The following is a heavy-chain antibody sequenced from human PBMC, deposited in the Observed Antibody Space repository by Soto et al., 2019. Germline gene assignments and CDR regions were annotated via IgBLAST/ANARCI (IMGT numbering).Heavy chain of an antibody. CDR3: GGAGDYVSGGNWFAP. CDR2: IIPIFGTA. CDR1: GGTFSSYA. V-gene: IGHV1-69*01. J-gene: IGHJ5*02. D-gene: IGHD3-22*01. Sequence: QVQLVQSGAEVKKPGSSVKVSCKASGGTFSSYAISWVRQAPGQGLEWMGGIIPIFGTANYAQKFQGRVTITADESTSTAYRGRGGLGSEDTAVYYGGGAGDYVSGGNWFAPWAQVPLFTVSS.